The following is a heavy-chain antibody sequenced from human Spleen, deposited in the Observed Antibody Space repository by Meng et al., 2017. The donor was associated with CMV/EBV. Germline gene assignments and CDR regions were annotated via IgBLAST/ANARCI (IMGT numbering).Heavy chain of an antibody. V-gene: IGHV1-8*02. CDR2: MSPNSGDT. D-gene: IGHD2-15*01. CDR3: ARGPIDSVSN. Sequence: ASVKVSCKTSGYTFTDYYVHWVRQAPGQGLEWMGWMSPNSGDTGYAQKFQGRVTMTRNTSISTAYMDLSSLRSDDTAVYYCARGPIDSVSNWGQGTLVTVSS. CDR1: GYTFTDYY. J-gene: IGHJ4*02.